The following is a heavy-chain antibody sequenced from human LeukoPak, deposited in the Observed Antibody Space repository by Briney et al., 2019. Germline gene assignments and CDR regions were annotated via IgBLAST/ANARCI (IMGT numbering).Heavy chain of an antibody. Sequence: SETLSLTCTVSGGSISSSSYYWGWIRQPPGKGLEWIGSIYYSGSTYYNPSLKSRVTISVDTSKNQFSLKLSSVTAADTAVYYCAAILHPSRSGSYYFDYWGQGTLVTVSS. J-gene: IGHJ4*02. CDR2: IYYSGST. V-gene: IGHV4-39*07. CDR3: AAILHPSRSGSYYFDY. D-gene: IGHD1-26*01. CDR1: GGSISSSSYY.